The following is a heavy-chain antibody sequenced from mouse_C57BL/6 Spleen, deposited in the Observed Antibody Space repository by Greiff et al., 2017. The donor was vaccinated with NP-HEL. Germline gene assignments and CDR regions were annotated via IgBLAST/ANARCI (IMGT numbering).Heavy chain of an antibody. J-gene: IGHJ3*01. CDR2: IDPSDSYT. CDR3: AYGSWFAY. D-gene: IGHD2-2*01. CDR1: GYTFTSYW. V-gene: IGHV1-69*01. Sequence: VQLQQPGAELVMPGASVKLSCKASGYTFTSYWMHWVKQRPGQGLEWIGEIDPSDSYTNYNQKFKGKSTLTVDKSSSTAYMQLSSLTSEDSAVYYCAYGSWFAYWGQGTLVTVSA.